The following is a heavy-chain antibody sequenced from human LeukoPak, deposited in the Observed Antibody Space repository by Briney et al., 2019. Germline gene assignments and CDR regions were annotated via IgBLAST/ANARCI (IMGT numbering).Heavy chain of an antibody. V-gene: IGHV4-34*01. D-gene: IGHD6-13*01. CDR1: GGSFSGYY. CDR3: ARGSKKAAAGKSRTTYYYYGMDV. J-gene: IGHJ6*02. Sequence: SETLSLTCAVYGGSFSGYYWSWIRQPPGKGLEWTGEINHSGSTNYNPSLKSRVTISVDTSKNQFSLKLSSVTAADTAVYYCARGSKKAAAGKSRTTYYYYGMDVWGQGTTVTVSS. CDR2: INHSGST.